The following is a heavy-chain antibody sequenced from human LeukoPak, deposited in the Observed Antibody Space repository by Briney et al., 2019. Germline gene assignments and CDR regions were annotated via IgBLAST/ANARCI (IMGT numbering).Heavy chain of an antibody. CDR2: IYSGGNT. CDR1: GFTVSGNY. CDR3: ARAVGGSARYFDY. J-gene: IGHJ4*02. D-gene: IGHD3-16*01. V-gene: IGHV3-66*02. Sequence: GGSLRLSCAVSGFTVSGNYISWDRQPQGNGLEWVSVIYSGGNTYYADSVKGRVTISRDNSKNTLYLQMNSLRAEDTAVYYCARAVGGSARYFDYWGQGTLVTVSS.